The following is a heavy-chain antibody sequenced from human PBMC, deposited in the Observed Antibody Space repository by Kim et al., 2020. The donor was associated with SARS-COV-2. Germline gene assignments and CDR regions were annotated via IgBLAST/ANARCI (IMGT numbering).Heavy chain of an antibody. CDR3: ARVGDYVYFDY. Sequence: GGSLRLSCAASGFTFSSYAMHWVRQAPGKGLEWVAVISYDGSNKYYADSVKGRFTISRDNSKNTLYLQMNSLRAEDTAVYYCARVGDYVYFDYWGQGTLVTVSS. V-gene: IGHV3-30-3*01. J-gene: IGHJ4*02. CDR2: ISYDGSNK. CDR1: GFTFSSYA. D-gene: IGHD3-16*01.